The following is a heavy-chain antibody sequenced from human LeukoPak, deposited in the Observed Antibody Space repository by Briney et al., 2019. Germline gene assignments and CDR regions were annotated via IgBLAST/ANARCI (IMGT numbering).Heavy chain of an antibody. D-gene: IGHD2-2*01. V-gene: IGHV1-8*01. CDR2: MNPNSGNT. CDR1: GYTFPSYD. Sequence: ASVKVSCKASGYTFPSYDINWVRQATGQGLEWMGWMNPNSGNTGYVYKFQGRVTMTTDTSTSTAYMELRSLRSDDTAVYYCARDGLDLRVVVPDVFSYYYYYMDVWGKGTTVTIAS. J-gene: IGHJ6*03. CDR3: ARDGLDLRVVVPDVFSYYYYYMDV.